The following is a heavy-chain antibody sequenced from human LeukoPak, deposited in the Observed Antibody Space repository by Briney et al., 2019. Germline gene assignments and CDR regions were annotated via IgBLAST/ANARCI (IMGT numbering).Heavy chain of an antibody. CDR3: ARDPMGASSF. CDR2: IYNSGST. J-gene: IGHJ3*01. V-gene: IGHV4-30-2*01. D-gene: IGHD1-26*01. Sequence: SETLSLTCAVYGGSSSDYTWSWIRQPPGKGLEWIGYIYNSGSTYYNPSLKSRVTISVDRSKNQFSLKLSSVTAADTAVYYCARDPMGASSFWGQGTMVTVSS. CDR1: GGSSSDYT.